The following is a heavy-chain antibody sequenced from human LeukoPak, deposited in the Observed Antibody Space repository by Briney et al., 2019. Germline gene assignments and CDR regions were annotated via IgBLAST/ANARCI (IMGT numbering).Heavy chain of an antibody. CDR1: GFRFDDYP. J-gene: IGHJ4*02. Sequence: GGSLRLSCAASGFRFDDYPMHWVRKFPGKDQGGVSLISGDGGITYYADSVRGRFTISRDKTKNSLYLQMNSLTAEYTALYYCGRDSRSMFGGAIARWGQGTMVIVSS. D-gene: IGHD3-16*02. CDR3: GRDSRSMFGGAIAR. V-gene: IGHV3-43*02. CDR2: ISGDGGIT.